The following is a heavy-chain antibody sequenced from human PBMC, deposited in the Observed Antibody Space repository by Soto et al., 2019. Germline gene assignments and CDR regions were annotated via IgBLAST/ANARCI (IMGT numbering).Heavy chain of an antibody. D-gene: IGHD3-3*01. CDR3: AHRVLRXXXXXXTTTAIYFDF. J-gene: IGHJ4*02. CDR2: IYWDDDK. V-gene: IGHV2-5*02. CDR1: GFSLTTSGVG. Sequence: QITLNESGPTQVKPRQTLTLTCTFSGFSLTTSGVGVGWIRQSPGKAPEWLALIYWDDDKRYSPSLKSRLTNPKDTSNNHXVLTMADLDXXDTATYYCAHRVLRXXXXXXTTTAIYFDFWGQGTPVAVSS.